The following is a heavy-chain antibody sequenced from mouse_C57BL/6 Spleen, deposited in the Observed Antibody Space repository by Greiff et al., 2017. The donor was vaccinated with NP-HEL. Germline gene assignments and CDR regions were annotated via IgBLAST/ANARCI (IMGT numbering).Heavy chain of an antibody. J-gene: IGHJ4*01. CDR2: IDPSDSYT. Sequence: QVQLQQPGAELVMPGASVKLSCKASGYTFTSYWMHWVKQRPGQGLEWIGEIDPSDSYTNYNQKFKGKSTLTVDKSSSTAYMQLSSLTSEDSAVYYCARSYGSSSYYYAMDYWGQGTSVTVSS. CDR3: ARSYGSSSYYYAMDY. V-gene: IGHV1-69*01. D-gene: IGHD1-1*01. CDR1: GYTFTSYW.